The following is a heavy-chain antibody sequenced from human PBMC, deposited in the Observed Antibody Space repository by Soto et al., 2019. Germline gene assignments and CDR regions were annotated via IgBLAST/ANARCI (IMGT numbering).Heavy chain of an antibody. CDR2: ISHDGRVT. CDR3: AREPYGDSQYFDY. Sequence: QVQLVESGGGMVQPGTSLRLSCAASGFTFNSLSLHWVRQRPDKGLEWVAVISHDGRVTFYADLVKGRFTVSRDNSKNTIYLQVNSLRAEDTAVYYCAREPYGDSQYFDYWGQGTLVTVSS. CDR1: GFTFNSLS. D-gene: IGHD2-21*02. V-gene: IGHV3-30*04. J-gene: IGHJ4*02.